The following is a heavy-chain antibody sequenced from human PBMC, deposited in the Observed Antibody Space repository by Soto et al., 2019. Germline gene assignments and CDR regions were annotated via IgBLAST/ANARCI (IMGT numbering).Heavy chain of an antibody. CDR2: ILYDGSNK. V-gene: IGHV3-33*01. CDR1: GFTFINYG. D-gene: IGHD3-10*01. J-gene: IGHJ6*01. Sequence: GGSLRLSCAASGFTFINYGMHWARQAPCKGLEWVAAILYDGSNKYYADSVKGRFTISRDNSKSTLYLQMNSLRVDDTAVYYCALTGGSGTYTPYYYYGYEDWGQGTTVTVSS. CDR3: ALTGGSGTYTPYYYYGYED.